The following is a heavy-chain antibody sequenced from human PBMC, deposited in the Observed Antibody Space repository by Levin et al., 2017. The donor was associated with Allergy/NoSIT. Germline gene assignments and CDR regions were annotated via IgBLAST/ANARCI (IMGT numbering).Heavy chain of an antibody. CDR3: ARVLDYYDSSGYSVDAFDI. J-gene: IGHJ3*02. Sequence: AGGSLRLSCAASGFTFSDHFMEWVRQAPGKGLEWVGRIRKKPNSYSTGYAASVKGRFIISRDDSKNSVYLQMNSLKTEDTAVYYCARVLDYYDSSGYSVDAFDIWGQGTMVTVSS. CDR1: GFTFSDHF. CDR2: IRKKPNSYST. V-gene: IGHV3-72*01. D-gene: IGHD3-22*01.